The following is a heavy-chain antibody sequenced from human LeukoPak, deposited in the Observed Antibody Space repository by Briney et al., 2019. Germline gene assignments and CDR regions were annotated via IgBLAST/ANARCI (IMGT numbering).Heavy chain of an antibody. D-gene: IGHD6-13*01. Sequence: SETLSLTCTVSGGSISSYYWSWIRQPPGKGLEWLGYIYYSGSTNYNPSLKSRVTISVDTSKNQFSLKLSSVTAADTAVYYCARSGGYSSPEGIWGQGTMVTVSS. V-gene: IGHV4-59*08. CDR2: IYYSGST. J-gene: IGHJ3*02. CDR3: ARSGGYSSPEGI. CDR1: GGSISSYY.